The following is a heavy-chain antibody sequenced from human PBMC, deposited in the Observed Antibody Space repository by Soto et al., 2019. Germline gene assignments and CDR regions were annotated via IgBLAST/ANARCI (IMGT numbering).Heavy chain of an antibody. J-gene: IGHJ4*02. CDR1: GGSISSGGYY. D-gene: IGHD3-10*01. Sequence: QVQLQESGPGLVKPSQTLSLTCTVSGGSISSGGYYWSWIRQHPGKGLEWIGYIYYSGSTYYNPSLKIRVTISVDTSKSQFSLKLSSVTAADTAVYYCAREVRVTMVRGVIDYWGQGTLVTVSS. CDR2: IYYSGST. V-gene: IGHV4-31*03. CDR3: AREVRVTMVRGVIDY.